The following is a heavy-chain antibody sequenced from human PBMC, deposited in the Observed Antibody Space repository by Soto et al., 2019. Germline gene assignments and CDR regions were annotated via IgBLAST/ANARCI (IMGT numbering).Heavy chain of an antibody. CDR1: GFTFDDYA. J-gene: IGHJ5*02. CDR2: INWSGGSI. V-gene: IGHV3-9*01. Sequence: EVQVVESGGGLEQPGRSLRLSCAASGFTFDDYAMHWVRQVPGKGLEWVSGINWSGGSIDYADAVKGRFTISRDNAKNSLYLQRNRLRVEDTDMYYCARGPRTTVTTFGVWFVNWGQGTMVTVSS. CDR3: ARGPRTTVTTFGVWFVN. D-gene: IGHD4-17*01.